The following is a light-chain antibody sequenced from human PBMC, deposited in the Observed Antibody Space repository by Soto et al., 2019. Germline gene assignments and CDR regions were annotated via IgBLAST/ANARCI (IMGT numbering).Light chain of an antibody. V-gene: IGKV3D-15*01. CDR2: GAT. J-gene: IGKJ1*01. CDR3: QQRSNLPWT. Sequence: EIVMTQSPATLSVAPGERATLSCRASQSVNIYLAWYQQKPGQAPRLLILGATYRATGIPARFSGRGAGTECNLTISSLQSEDCTVYDCQQRSNLPWTFGQGTKVDIK. CDR1: QSVNIY.